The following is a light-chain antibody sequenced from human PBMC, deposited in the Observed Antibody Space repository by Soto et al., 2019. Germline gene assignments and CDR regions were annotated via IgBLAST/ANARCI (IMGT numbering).Light chain of an antibody. V-gene: IGLV3-21*04. J-gene: IGLJ3*02. CDR1: NIGTKS. Sequence: SYELTQPPSVSVAPGKTATISCGGDNIGTKSVHWYQQKPGQAPVVVIYHNSDRPSGIPERLSGSNSGNTATLTISRVEAGDEADYFCQVWDTRSNHVVFGGGTQLTVL. CDR2: HNS. CDR3: QVWDTRSNHVV.